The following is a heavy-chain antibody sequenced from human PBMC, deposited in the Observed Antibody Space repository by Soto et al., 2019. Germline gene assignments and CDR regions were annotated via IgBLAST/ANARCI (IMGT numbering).Heavy chain of an antibody. CDR1: GFTFSSYG. J-gene: IGHJ6*02. Sequence: PGGSLRLSCAASGFTFSSYGMHWVRQAPGKGLEWVAVIWYDGSNKYYADSVKGRFTISRDNSKNTLYLQMNSLRAEDTAVYYCARDDYYGSGSYYSDMELPYYYGMDVWGQGTTVTVSS. V-gene: IGHV3-33*01. D-gene: IGHD3-10*01. CDR2: IWYDGSNK. CDR3: ARDDYYGSGSYYSDMELPYYYGMDV.